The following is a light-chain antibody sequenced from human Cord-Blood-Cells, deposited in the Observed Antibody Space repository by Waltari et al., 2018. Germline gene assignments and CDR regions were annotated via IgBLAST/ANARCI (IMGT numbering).Light chain of an antibody. Sequence: DIVMTQSPDSLAVSLGERATINCKSSQSVLYSSNNKNNLAWYQKKPGQPPKLLIYWAYTRESGVPDRFSGSGSGTDFTLTISSLQAEDVAVYYCQQYYSTPWTFGQGTKVEIK. V-gene: IGKV4-1*01. CDR3: QQYYSTPWT. J-gene: IGKJ1*01. CDR2: WAY. CDR1: QSVLYSSNNKNN.